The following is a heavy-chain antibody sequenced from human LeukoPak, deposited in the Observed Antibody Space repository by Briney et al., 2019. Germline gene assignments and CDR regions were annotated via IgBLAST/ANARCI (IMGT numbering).Heavy chain of an antibody. J-gene: IGHJ4*02. CDR1: GFTFSGSA. D-gene: IGHD3-10*01. CDR3: TTEMYYYGSGSSRPFDY. CDR2: IKSKTDGGTT. V-gene: IGHV3-15*01. Sequence: GGSLRLSCAASGFTFSGSAMHWVRQASGKGLEWVGRIKSKTDGGTTDYAAPVKGRFTISRDDSKNTLYLQMNSLKTEDTAVYYCTTEMYYYGSGSSRPFDYWGQGTLVTVSS.